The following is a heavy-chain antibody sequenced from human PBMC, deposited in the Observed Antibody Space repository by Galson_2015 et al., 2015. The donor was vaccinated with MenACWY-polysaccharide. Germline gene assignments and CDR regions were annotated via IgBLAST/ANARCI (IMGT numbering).Heavy chain of an antibody. CDR2: IRSSGTNT. D-gene: IGHD2-15*01. CDR1: GFTFTSYA. V-gene: IGHV3-23*01. CDR3: ARDVKVVAARDALDL. Sequence: SLRLSCAASGFTFTSYAMSWVRQAPGKGLEWVSAIRSSGTNTYYADSVKGRFTISRDNSKNTLYLQMNSLRDDDTAVYYCARDVKVVAARDALDLWGQGTMVTVSS. J-gene: IGHJ3*01.